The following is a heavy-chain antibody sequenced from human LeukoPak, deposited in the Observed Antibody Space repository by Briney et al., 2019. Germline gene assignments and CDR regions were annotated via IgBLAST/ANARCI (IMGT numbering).Heavy chain of an antibody. Sequence: SVKVSCKASGGTFSSYAISWVRQAPGQGLAWMGRIIPILGIANYAQKFQGRVTITADKSTSTAYMELSSLRSEDTAVYYCARDCSSTSCFRSYVDYWGQGTLVTVSS. D-gene: IGHD2-2*01. V-gene: IGHV1-69*04. CDR1: GGTFSSYA. CDR3: ARDCSSTSCFRSYVDY. J-gene: IGHJ4*02. CDR2: IIPILGIA.